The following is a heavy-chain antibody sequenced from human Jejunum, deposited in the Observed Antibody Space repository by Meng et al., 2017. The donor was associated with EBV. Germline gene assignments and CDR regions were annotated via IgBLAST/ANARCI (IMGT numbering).Heavy chain of an antibody. CDR3: AKVDIMAGYYKYALFDS. CDR1: GHTLTALS. J-gene: IGHJ4*02. D-gene: IGHD3-9*01. Sequence: QVQLTPSGXVVKKXXXAAKVSCXVSGHTLTALSMHWVRQAAGKGLEWMGGFDPEEGERVYAQKFQGRVAMTEDTSTDTAFLELSSLRSEDTAVYFCAKVDIMAGYYKYALFDSWGQGTLVSVSS. CDR2: FDPEEGER. V-gene: IGHV1-24*01.